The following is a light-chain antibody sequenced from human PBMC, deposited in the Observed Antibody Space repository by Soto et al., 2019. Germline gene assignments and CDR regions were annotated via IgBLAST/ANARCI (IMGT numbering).Light chain of an antibody. V-gene: IGLV2-8*01. J-gene: IGLJ3*02. CDR3: SSFAGSNIWV. CDR2: EVT. CDR1: NVGEYDY. Sequence: QSALTQPTSASGSPGQSVTISCTGSNVGEYDYVSWYQQHPGKAPKLMIHEVTKRPSGVPDRFSGSKSGNTASLTVSGLQAEDEADYYCSSFAGSNIWVFGGGTKVTVL.